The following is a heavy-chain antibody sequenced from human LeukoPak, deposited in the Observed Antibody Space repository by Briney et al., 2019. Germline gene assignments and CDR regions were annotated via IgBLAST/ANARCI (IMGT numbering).Heavy chain of an antibody. CDR1: GFTFNNYA. J-gene: IGHJ4*02. Sequence: SGGSLRLSCAASGFTFNNYAMSWVRQAPGKGLEWVSGVSGSGGNTYYADSVKGRFTISRDNSKSTLYLQMNGLRAEDTAVYYCAKPYSGYNTALSFFDYWGQGTLITVSS. CDR3: AKPYSGYNTALSFFDY. D-gene: IGHD5-12*01. V-gene: IGHV3-23*01. CDR2: VSGSGGNT.